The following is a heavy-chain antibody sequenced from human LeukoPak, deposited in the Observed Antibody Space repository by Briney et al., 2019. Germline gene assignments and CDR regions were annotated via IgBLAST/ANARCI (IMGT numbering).Heavy chain of an antibody. V-gene: IGHV4-59*01. CDR1: GGSINSYY. J-gene: IGHJ5*02. CDR3: ARGGYYGSGNDFRFDP. CDR2: IHYTGST. D-gene: IGHD3-10*01. Sequence: SETLSLTCTVSGGSINSYYWSWIRQPPGKGLECIGYIHYTGSTNYNPSLKSLGTISLGATKNQFSLKLSSVTAADTAIYYCARGGYYGSGNDFRFDPWGQGTLVTVSS.